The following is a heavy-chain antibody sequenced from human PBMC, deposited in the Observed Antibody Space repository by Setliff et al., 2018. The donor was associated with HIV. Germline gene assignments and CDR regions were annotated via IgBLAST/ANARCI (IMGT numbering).Heavy chain of an antibody. D-gene: IGHD3-3*01. CDR2: IHSSGTT. CDR3: ARHKTNYDFYAFDV. CDR1: GDSITDGGYS. Sequence: SETLSLTCTVSGDSITDGGYSWGWIRQPPGMGLEWIGSIHSSGTTDYNPSLKSRVAMSADTSRSQFSLKLRSVTAADTAVYYCARHKTNYDFYAFDVWGQGTMVTVSS. J-gene: IGHJ3*01. V-gene: IGHV4-39*01.